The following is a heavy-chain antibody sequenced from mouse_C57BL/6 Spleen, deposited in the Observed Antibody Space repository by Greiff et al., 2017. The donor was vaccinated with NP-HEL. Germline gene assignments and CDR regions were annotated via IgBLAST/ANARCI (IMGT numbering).Heavy chain of an antibody. Sequence: QVQLQQSGAELARPGASVKLSCKASGYTFTSYGISWVKQRTGQGLEWIGEIYPRSGNTYYNEKFKGKATLTADKSSSTAYMELRSLTSEDSAVYFCGLYGNSYAMDYWGQGTSVTVSS. CDR1: GYTFTSYG. V-gene: IGHV1-81*01. D-gene: IGHD2-1*01. J-gene: IGHJ4*01. CDR2: IYPRSGNT. CDR3: GLYGNSYAMDY.